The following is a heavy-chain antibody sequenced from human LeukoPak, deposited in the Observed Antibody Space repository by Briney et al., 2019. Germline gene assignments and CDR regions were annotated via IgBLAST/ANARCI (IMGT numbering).Heavy chain of an antibody. CDR3: GSCLPARAAAGLCGMDG. CDR1: GGSISSSNW. V-gene: IGHV4-4*02. CDR2: IHHSGST. J-gene: IGHJ6*02. Sequence: PSETLSLTCAVSGGSISSSNWWSWVRHAPGKGLEWIGEIHHSGSTNYNPSIKSRVTISVDKTKNQFSLKLTSVTAADTAVYYGGSCLPARAAAGLCGMDGWRQGTTVTVSS. D-gene: IGHD6-13*01.